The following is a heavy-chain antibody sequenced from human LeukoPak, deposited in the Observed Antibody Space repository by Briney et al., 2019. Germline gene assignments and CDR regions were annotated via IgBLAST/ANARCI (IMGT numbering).Heavy chain of an antibody. J-gene: IGHJ6*02. D-gene: IGHD3-22*01. CDR3: ARHQGYYYDSSGYYYGMDV. CDR1: GYSFTSYW. V-gene: IGHV5-51*01. Sequence: GESLKISCKGSGYSFTSYWIGWVRQMPGKGLEWMGIIYPGDSDTIYSPSFQGQVTISADKSISTAYLQWSSLKASDTAMYYCARHQGYYYDSSGYYYGMDVWGQGTTVTVSS. CDR2: IYPGDSDT.